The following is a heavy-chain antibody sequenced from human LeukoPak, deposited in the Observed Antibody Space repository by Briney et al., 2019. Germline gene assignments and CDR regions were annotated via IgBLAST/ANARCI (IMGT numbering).Heavy chain of an antibody. CDR1: GGSISSGGYY. Sequence: SQTLSLTCTVSGGSISSGGYYWSWIRQHPGKGLEWIGYIYYSGSTYYNPSLKSRVTISVDTSKSQFSLKLSSVTAADTAVYYCARDCSSTSCYSYYGMDVWGQGTPVTVPS. CDR2: IYYSGST. J-gene: IGHJ6*02. V-gene: IGHV4-31*03. CDR3: ARDCSSTSCYSYYGMDV. D-gene: IGHD2-2*01.